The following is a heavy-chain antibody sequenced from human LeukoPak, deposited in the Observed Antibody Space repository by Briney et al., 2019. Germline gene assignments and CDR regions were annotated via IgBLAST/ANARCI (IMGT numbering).Heavy chain of an antibody. V-gene: IGHV1-46*01. CDR2: INPSGDNT. D-gene: IGHD1-1*01. J-gene: IGHJ4*02. CDR1: GYTFTNNF. Sequence: ASVKVSCKASGYTFTNNFMHWVRQAPGQGLEWIGIINPSGDNTWYAQKFQGRVTMTTDTSTSTAYMKLRSLRSDDTAVYYCARDGSPDYWGQGTLVTVSS. CDR3: ARDGSPDY.